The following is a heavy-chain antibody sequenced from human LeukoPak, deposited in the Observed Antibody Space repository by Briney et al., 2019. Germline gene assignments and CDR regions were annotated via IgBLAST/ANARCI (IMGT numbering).Heavy chain of an antibody. D-gene: IGHD3-22*01. J-gene: IGHJ4*02. CDR1: GHLYRDQY. CDR3: TNDLNHVSSG. Sequence: PGGSLRLSCTLSGHLYRDQYMLYPRQAPGKGLECVANIKTDGSAKYYPDSVKGRFTVSRDNAKNSVYLQMNNMRVEYMAIYYSTNDLNHVSSGWGQGTLVTVSS. CDR2: IKTDGSAK. V-gene: IGHV3-7*01.